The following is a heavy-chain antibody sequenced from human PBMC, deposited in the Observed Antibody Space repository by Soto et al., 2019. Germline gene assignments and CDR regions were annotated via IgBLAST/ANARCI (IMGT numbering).Heavy chain of an antibody. Sequence: GGSLRLSCAASGFTVSSNYMSWVRQAPGKGLEWVSVIYSGGSTYYADSVKGRFTISRDNSKNTLYLQMNSLRAEDTAVYYCARHSSSWYYFDYWGQGTLVTVSS. CDR2: IYSGGST. CDR1: GFTVSSNY. V-gene: IGHV3-53*01. D-gene: IGHD6-13*01. CDR3: ARHSSSWYYFDY. J-gene: IGHJ4*02.